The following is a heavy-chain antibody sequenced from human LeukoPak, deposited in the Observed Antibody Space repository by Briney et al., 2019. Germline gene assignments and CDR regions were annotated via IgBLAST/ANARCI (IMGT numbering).Heavy chain of an antibody. V-gene: IGHV3-11*01. J-gene: IGHJ4*02. Sequence: GGSLRLSCVASGFTFSDYYMNWIRQAPGKGLEWVSYITTSGSTIYYIDSVKGRFTISRDNAKNSLYLQMNSLRAEDTAVYYCTTPGYYDFWSGFYWGQGTLVTVSS. CDR3: TTPGYYDFWSGFY. CDR2: ITTSGSTI. D-gene: IGHD3-3*01. CDR1: GFTFSDYY.